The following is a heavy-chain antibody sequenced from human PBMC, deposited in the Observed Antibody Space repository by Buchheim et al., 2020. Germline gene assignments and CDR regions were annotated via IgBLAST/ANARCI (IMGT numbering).Heavy chain of an antibody. CDR2: ISYDGSNK. CDR1: GFTFSSYG. Sequence: QVQLVESGGGVVQPGRSLRLSCAASGFTFSSYGMHWVRQAPGKGLEWVAVISYDGSNKYYAESVKGRFTISRDNSKNTLYLQMNSLGAEDTAVYYCAKLSTVTELDYWGQGTL. J-gene: IGHJ4*02. V-gene: IGHV3-30*18. D-gene: IGHD4-11*01. CDR3: AKLSTVTELDY.